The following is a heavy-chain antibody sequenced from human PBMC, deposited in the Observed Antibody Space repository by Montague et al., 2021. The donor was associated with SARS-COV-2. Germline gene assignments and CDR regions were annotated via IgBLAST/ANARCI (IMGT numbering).Heavy chain of an antibody. J-gene: IGHJ6*02. D-gene: IGHD3-9*01. CDR3: ARMVTIFSLGGYYYYYGMDV. Sequence: VKPTQTLTLTCTFSGFSLSTSGMCVSWIRQPPGKALEWLALXXWEDDKYYSTSLKTRLTISKDTSKNQVVLTMTNMDPVDTATYYCARMVTIFSLGGYYYYYGMDVWGQGTTVTVSS. CDR1: GFSLSTSGMC. CDR2: XXWEDDK. V-gene: IGHV2-70*01.